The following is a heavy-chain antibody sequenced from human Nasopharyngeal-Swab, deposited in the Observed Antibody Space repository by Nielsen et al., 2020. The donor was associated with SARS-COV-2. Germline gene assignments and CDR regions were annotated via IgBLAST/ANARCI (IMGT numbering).Heavy chain of an antibody. V-gene: IGHV3-48*04. D-gene: IGHD6-19*01. CDR1: GFTFSSYS. CDR3: ARAFPGSSGWYPFDY. CDR2: ISSSSSTI. J-gene: IGHJ4*02. Sequence: GGSLRLSCAASGFTFSSYSMNWVRQAPGKGLEWVSCISSSSSTIYYADSVKGRFTISRDNAKNSLYLQMNSLRAEDTAVYYCARAFPGSSGWYPFDYWGQGTLVTVSS.